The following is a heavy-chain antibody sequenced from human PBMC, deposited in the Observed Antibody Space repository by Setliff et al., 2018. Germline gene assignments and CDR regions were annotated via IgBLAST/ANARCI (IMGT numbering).Heavy chain of an antibody. D-gene: IGHD3-10*01. CDR1: GGSISSYY. CDR3: ARVRITPYCMDV. V-gene: IGHV4-4*07. CDR2: VYTTGST. J-gene: IGHJ6*03. Sequence: SETLSLTCTVSGGSISSYYWSWIRQPAGKGLEWIGHVYTTGSTAFNPSLNSRVTMSLDKSKNQFSLKLYSVTAADTAVYFCARVRITPYCMDVWGKGTTVTVSS.